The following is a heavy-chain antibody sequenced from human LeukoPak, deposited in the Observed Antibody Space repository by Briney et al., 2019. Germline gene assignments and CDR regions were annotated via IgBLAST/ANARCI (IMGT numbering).Heavy chain of an antibody. Sequence: GGSLRLSCAASGCTFSSYAMSWVRQAPGKGLEWVSAISGSGGSTYYADSVKGRLIISRDNSKNTLYLQMNSLRAEHTAVYHCAKDKGIFGYCSSTSCFLFDYWGQGPLVTVSS. V-gene: IGHV3-23*01. D-gene: IGHD2-2*03. CDR3: AKDKGIFGYCSSTSCFLFDY. J-gene: IGHJ4*02. CDR2: ISGSGGST. CDR1: GCTFSSYA.